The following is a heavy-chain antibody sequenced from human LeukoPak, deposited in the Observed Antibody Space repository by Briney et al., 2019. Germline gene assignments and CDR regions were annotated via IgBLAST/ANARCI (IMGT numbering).Heavy chain of an antibody. CDR3: ARAVDVADC. D-gene: IGHD3-16*01. CDR2: IKEDESAK. CDR1: GFIFTDHW. J-gene: IGHJ4*02. Sequence: PGGSLRLSCAASGFIFTDHWMSWVRQAPGKGLEWVANIKEDESAKFYADSVRGRFTISRDNAKNSVYLQMNNLRVEDTAVYYCARAVDVADCWGRGTLVTVSS. V-gene: IGHV3-7*01.